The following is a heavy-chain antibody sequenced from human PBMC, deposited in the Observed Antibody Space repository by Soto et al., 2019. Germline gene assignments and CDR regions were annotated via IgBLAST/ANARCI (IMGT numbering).Heavy chain of an antibody. J-gene: IGHJ3*02. CDR1: GFTFSSYA. Sequence: EVPLLESGGGSVQPGGSLRLSCAASGFTFSSYAMSWVRQAPGKGLEWVSAISGSGGSTYYADSVKGRFTISRDNSKNTLYLQMNSLRAEDTAVYYCAKDVPGSGSFYDAFDIWGQGTMVTVSS. V-gene: IGHV3-23*01. D-gene: IGHD1-26*01. CDR2: ISGSGGST. CDR3: AKDVPGSGSFYDAFDI.